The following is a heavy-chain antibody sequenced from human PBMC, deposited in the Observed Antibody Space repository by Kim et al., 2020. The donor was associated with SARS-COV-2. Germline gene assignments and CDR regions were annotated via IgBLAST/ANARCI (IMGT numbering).Heavy chain of an antibody. CDR3: ARPPRRSYGLYWYFDL. D-gene: IGHD5-18*01. V-gene: IGHV5-51*01. Sequence: GESLKISCKGSGYSFTSYWIGWVRQMPGKGLEWMGIIYPGDSDTRYSPSFQGQVTISADKSISTAYLQWSSLKASDTAMYYCARPPRRSYGLYWYFDLWGRGTLVTVSS. CDR1: GYSFTSYW. CDR2: IYPGDSDT. J-gene: IGHJ2*01.